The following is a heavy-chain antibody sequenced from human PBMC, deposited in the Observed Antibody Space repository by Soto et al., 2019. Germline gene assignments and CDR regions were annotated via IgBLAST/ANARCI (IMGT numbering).Heavy chain of an antibody. Sequence: QLHLVESGGGVVQPGRSLRLSCAASGFTFSSYDMHWVRQAQGKGLEWVAIIWYDGSNKYYADSVKGRFTISRDNSKNTLYLQMNSLRVEDTAVYYCATLHSGYLDFWGQGTLVTVSS. CDR3: ATLHSGYLDF. D-gene: IGHD1-26*01. V-gene: IGHV3-33*01. CDR1: GFTFSSYD. J-gene: IGHJ4*02. CDR2: IWYDGSNK.